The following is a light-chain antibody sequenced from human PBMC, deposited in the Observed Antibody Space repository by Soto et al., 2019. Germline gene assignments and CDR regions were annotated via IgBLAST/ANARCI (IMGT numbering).Light chain of an antibody. J-gene: IGKJ1*01. CDR3: QQYNNWWT. CDR1: QSVSNN. V-gene: IGKV3-15*01. Sequence: EIVMTQSPATLSVSPGERATLSSRASQSVSNNLAWYQKKPGQAPRLLIYGASTRATGIPARFSGSGSGTEFTLTISSLQSEDFAFYYCQQYNNWWTFGQGTRVEIK. CDR2: GAS.